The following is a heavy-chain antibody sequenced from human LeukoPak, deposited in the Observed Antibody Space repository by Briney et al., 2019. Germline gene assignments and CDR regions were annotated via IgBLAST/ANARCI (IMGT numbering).Heavy chain of an antibody. CDR3: AKDIRPYYYDSSGSRGYFDY. CDR2: ISYDGSNK. J-gene: IGHJ4*02. D-gene: IGHD3-22*01. CDR1: GFTFSSYG. Sequence: GGSLRLSCAASGFTFSSYGMHWVRQAPGKGLEWVAVISYDGSNKYYADSVKGRFTISRDNFKNTLYLQMNSLRAEDTALYYCAKDIRPYYYDSSGSRGYFDYWGQGTLVTVSS. V-gene: IGHV3-30*18.